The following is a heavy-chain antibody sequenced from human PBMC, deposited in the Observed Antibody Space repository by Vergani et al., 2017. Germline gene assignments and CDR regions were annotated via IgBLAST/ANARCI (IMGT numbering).Heavy chain of an antibody. CDR1: FDSIRNLY. CDR2: IHYSENT. D-gene: IGHD2-2*01. V-gene: IGHV4-59*11. J-gene: IGHJ4*02. Sequence: QVQLQESGPGLVKSSETLPLTCSVSFDSIRNLYCNWIRQPPGKGLEWIGSIHYSENTNYNPSLKTRVTISVDTSKNQFSLTLTSVTAADTAMYYCARMGGYXEGDAFRIGYFDSWGPGILVTVSS. CDR3: ARMGGYXEGDAFRIGYFDS.